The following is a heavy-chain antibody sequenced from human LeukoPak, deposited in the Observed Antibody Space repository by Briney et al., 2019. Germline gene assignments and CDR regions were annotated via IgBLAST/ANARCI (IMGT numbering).Heavy chain of an antibody. J-gene: IGHJ4*02. V-gene: IGHV4-59*01. D-gene: IGHD5-12*01. CDR2: VSDRGGT. CDR1: RGSLSSYY. CDR3: ARDGGYDRHGIDY. Sequence: PSETLSLTCTVSRGSLSSYYWSWIRQSPGKGLEWVGYVSDRGGTNYNPSLKSRVTISVDTSKNKFSLKLRSVTAADTAVYYCARDGGYDRHGIDYWGQGTLVTVSS.